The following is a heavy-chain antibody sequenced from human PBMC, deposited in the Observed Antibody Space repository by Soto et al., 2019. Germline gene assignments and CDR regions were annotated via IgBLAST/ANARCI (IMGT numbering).Heavy chain of an antibody. J-gene: IGHJ4*02. CDR3: ARPYSGIYSFDY. D-gene: IGHD1-26*01. CDR1: SASISISNW. V-gene: IGHV4-4*02. CDR2: IYHSRST. Sequence: SETLSPTCAVYSASISISNWWSWVRQPPGKGLEWIEEIYHSRSTNYNPSPTSRVTITVDKSKNQFSLKLSSVTAADTAVYYGARPYSGIYSFDYWGQGTLVTVSS.